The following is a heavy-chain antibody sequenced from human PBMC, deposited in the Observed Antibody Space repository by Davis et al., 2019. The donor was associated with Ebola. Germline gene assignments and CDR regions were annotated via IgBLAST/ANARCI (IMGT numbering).Heavy chain of an antibody. V-gene: IGHV4-31*03. CDR2: IYYSGST. D-gene: IGHD3-3*01. CDR3: ARAGDFWSGWSQ. CDR1: GGSISSGSYY. J-gene: IGHJ4*02. Sequence: MPSETLSLTCTVSGGSISSGSYYWSWIRQHPGKGLEWIGYIYYSGSTYYNPSLKSRVTISVDTSKNQFSLKLSSVTAADTAVYYCARAGDFWSGWSQWGQGTLVTVSS.